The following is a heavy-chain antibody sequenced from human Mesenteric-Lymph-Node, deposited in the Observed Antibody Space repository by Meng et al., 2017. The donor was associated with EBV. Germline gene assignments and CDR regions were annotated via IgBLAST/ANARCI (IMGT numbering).Heavy chain of an antibody. CDR1: GGSVSSGSQY. CDR2: IYYSGST. D-gene: IGHD3-10*01. CDR3: AGSGSGSYYAIYYFDF. Sequence: QLEAAGQGRVKASGTLFLTCTVSGGSVSSGSQYWSWIRQPPGKGLEWIGYIYYSGSTKYNPSLKSRVTMSVDTSKNQLSLRLNSVTAADTAVYYCAGSGSGSYYAIYYFDFWGQGTLVTVSS. J-gene: IGHJ4*02. V-gene: IGHV4-61*01.